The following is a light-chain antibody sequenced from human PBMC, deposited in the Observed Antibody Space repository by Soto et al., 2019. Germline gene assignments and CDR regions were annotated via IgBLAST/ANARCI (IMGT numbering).Light chain of an antibody. CDR1: QSVSSSY. CDR2: GAS. CDR3: QQFGSSPRGT. V-gene: IGKV3-20*01. Sequence: EIVLTQSPGALSLSPGERATLSCRASQSVSSSYLAWYQQKPGQAPRLLIYGASSRATAIPDRFSGSGSGTDFTLTISRLEPEYFAVYYCQQFGSSPRGTFGQGTKVEIK. J-gene: IGKJ1*01.